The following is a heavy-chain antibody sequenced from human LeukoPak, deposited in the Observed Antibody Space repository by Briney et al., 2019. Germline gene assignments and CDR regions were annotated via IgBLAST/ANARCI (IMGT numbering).Heavy chain of an antibody. CDR3: AEGYYDYVWGSYYFDY. D-gene: IGHD3-16*01. Sequence: PGESLRLSCAVSGFTFRSYAMSWVRQAPGKGLEWVSAISGSGGSTYYADSVKGRFTISRDNSRDTLYLQMNSLRAEDTAVYYCAEGYYDYVWGSYYFDYWGQGTLVTVSS. CDR2: ISGSGGST. J-gene: IGHJ4*02. V-gene: IGHV3-23*01. CDR1: GFTFRSYA.